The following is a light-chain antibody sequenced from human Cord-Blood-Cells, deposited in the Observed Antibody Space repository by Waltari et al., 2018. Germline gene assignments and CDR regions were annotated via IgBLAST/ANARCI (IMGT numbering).Light chain of an antibody. Sequence: EIVLTQSPGTPSLSPGDRATLSCRASQSLSSSYVAWYQQKPGQAPRLLIYGASSRATGIPDRFSGSGSGTDFTLTISRLGPEDFAVYYCQQYSSSPPITFGQGTRLEIK. CDR2: GAS. CDR3: QQYSSSPPIT. V-gene: IGKV3-20*01. CDR1: QSLSSSY. J-gene: IGKJ5*01.